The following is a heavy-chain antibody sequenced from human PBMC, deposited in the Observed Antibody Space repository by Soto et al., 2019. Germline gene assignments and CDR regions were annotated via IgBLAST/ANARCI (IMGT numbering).Heavy chain of an antibody. V-gene: IGHV3-74*01. Sequence: PGGSLRLSCAASGFTFGSYWMNWFRQAPGKGLAWVSRIDSDGSSTTYADSVKGRFTTSRDNAKNTLYLQMSSLRVEDTAVYYCARGRPYGMDVWGQGTTVTVSS. J-gene: IGHJ6*02. CDR1: GFTFGSYW. CDR2: IDSDGSST. CDR3: ARGRPYGMDV.